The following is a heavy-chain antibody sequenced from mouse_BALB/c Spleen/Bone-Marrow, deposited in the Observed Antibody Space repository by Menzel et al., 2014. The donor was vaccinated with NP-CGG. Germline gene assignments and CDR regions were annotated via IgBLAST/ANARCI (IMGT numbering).Heavy chain of an antibody. CDR1: GYTFTDYA. V-gene: IGHV1-67*01. CDR3: AREGPWFAY. Sequence: VQLQQSGAELVRPGVSVTISCKGSGYTFTDYAMHWVKQSHAKSLEWVGVIGTYYDDATYNQKFKDKATMTVDKSSSTAYMELARLTSEDSAIYYCAREGPWFAYWGQGTLVTVSA. CDR2: IGTYYDDA. J-gene: IGHJ3*01.